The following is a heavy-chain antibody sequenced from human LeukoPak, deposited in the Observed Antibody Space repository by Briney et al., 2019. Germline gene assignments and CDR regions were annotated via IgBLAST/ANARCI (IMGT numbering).Heavy chain of an antibody. J-gene: IGHJ3*02. CDR2: MNPNSGNT. CDR3: ARVGYYYDSSGYYETHAFDI. Sequence: ASVKVSCKASGYTFTSYDINWVRQATGQGLEWMGWMNPNSGNTGYAQKFQGRVTITRNTSISTAYMELSSLRSDDTAVYYCARVGYYYDSSGYYETHAFDIWGQGTMVTVSS. CDR1: GYTFTSYD. D-gene: IGHD3-22*01. V-gene: IGHV1-8*03.